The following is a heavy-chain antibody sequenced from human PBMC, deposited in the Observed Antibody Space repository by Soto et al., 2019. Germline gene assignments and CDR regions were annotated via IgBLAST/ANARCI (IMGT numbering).Heavy chain of an antibody. CDR3: AKDHWVNDYGDYYYGMDV. J-gene: IGHJ6*02. Sequence: QVQLVESGGGVVQPGRSLRLSCAASGFTFSSYGMHWVRQAPGKGLEWVAVISYDGSNKYYADSVKGRFTISRDNSKNTLYLQMNSLRAEDTAVYYCAKDHWVNDYGDYYYGMDVWGQGTTVTVSS. CDR2: ISYDGSNK. V-gene: IGHV3-30*18. CDR1: GFTFSSYG. D-gene: IGHD4-17*01.